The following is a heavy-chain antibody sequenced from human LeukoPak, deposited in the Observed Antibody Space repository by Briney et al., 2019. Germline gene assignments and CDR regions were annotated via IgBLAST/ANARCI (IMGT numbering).Heavy chain of an antibody. CDR1: GFTFSSYA. Sequence: GGSLRLSCAASGFTFSSYAMSWVRQAPGKGLEWVSAISGSGGSTYYADSVKGRFTISRDNSKNTLYLQMNSLRAEDTAVYYCANLGSDVVVVTGICFNAFDIWGQGTMGTGSS. J-gene: IGHJ3*02. CDR2: ISGSGGST. CDR3: ANLGSDVVVVTGICFNAFDI. D-gene: IGHD2-21*02. V-gene: IGHV3-23*01.